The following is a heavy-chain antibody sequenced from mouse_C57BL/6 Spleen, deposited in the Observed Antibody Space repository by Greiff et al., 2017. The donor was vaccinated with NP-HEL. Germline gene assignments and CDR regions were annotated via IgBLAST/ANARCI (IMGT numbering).Heavy chain of an antibody. V-gene: IGHV14-3*01. Sequence: VQLQQSVAELVRPGASVKLSCTASGFNIKNTYMHWVKQRPEQGLEWIGRIDPANGNTKYAPKFQGRAPITADTSSNTAYLQLSSLTSEDTAIYYGARPQPYATVVEGDYWGQGTTLTVSA. D-gene: IGHD1-1*01. CDR1: GFNIKNTY. J-gene: IGHJ2*01. CDR3: ARPQPYATVVEGDY. CDR2: IDPANGNT.